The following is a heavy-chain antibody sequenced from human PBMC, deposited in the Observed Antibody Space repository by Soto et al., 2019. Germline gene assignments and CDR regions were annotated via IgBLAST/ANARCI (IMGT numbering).Heavy chain of an antibody. Sequence: QVQLQESGPGLVKPSQTLSLTCTVSGGSISSGGYYWSWIRQHPGKGLELNGYSYYSGSTYYNTSLKSRVTISVDTSKNQFSLKLSSVTAADTAVYYCARDGGGPGVGGMDVWGQGTTVTVSS. V-gene: IGHV4-31*03. J-gene: IGHJ6*02. CDR1: GGSISSGGYY. CDR3: ARDGGGPGVGGMDV. CDR2: SYYSGST. D-gene: IGHD2-15*01.